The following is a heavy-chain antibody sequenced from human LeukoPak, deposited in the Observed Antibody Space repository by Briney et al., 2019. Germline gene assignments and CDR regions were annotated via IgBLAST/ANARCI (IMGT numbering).Heavy chain of an antibody. J-gene: IGHJ4*02. Sequence: PGGSLRLSCAASGFTFSDYYMSWLRQAPGRGLEWVSYISSSGSTIYYADSVKGRFTISRDNAKNSLYLQMNSLRAEDTAVYYCARGAYDYVWGSYRPFDYWGQGTLVTVSS. V-gene: IGHV3-11*04. CDR2: ISSSGSTI. CDR1: GFTFSDYY. D-gene: IGHD3-16*02. CDR3: ARGAYDYVWGSYRPFDY.